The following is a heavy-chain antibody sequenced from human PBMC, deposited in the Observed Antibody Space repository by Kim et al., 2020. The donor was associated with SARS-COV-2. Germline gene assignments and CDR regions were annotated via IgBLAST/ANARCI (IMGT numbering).Heavy chain of an antibody. D-gene: IGHD3-9*01. CDR3: ARNSYFDNQEGNWFDP. V-gene: IGHV1-69*04. CDR1: GGTFSSYA. CDR2: IIPILGIA. Sequence: SVKVSCKASGGTFSSYAISWVRQAPGQGLEWMGRIIPILGIANYAQKFQGRVTITADKSTSTAYMELSSLRSEDTAVYYCARNSYFDNQEGNWFDPWGQGTLVTVSS. J-gene: IGHJ5*02.